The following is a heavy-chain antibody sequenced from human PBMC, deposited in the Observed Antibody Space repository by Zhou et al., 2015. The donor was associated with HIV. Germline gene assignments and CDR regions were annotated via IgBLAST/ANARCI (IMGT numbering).Heavy chain of an antibody. J-gene: IGHJ4*02. V-gene: IGHV1-69*06. CDR2: IIPIFGTA. D-gene: IGHD4-23*01. CDR3: ARGRWEIPDEY. CDR1: GGTFGNHG. Sequence: QVQLVQSGAEVRKPGSSVKVSCKASGGTFGNHGISWVRQAPGQGLEWMGGIIPIFGTANYAQKFQGRVTITADKSTSTAYMDLSSLRSEDTAVYYCARGRWEIPDEYWGQGTLVTVSP.